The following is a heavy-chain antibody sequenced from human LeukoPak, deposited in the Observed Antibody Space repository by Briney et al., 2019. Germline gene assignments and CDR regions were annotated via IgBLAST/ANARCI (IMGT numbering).Heavy chain of an antibody. J-gene: IGHJ4*02. D-gene: IGHD2-15*01. Sequence: GGSLRLSCAASGFTFSTYAMTWVRQAPGRGLEWVARIKEDGSDTYYVDSVKGRFTISRDKTKKTVYLQMNSLRVEDTAVYYCAREWWYLDYWGQGTLVTVSS. CDR3: AREWWYLDY. V-gene: IGHV3-7*05. CDR1: GFTFSTYA. CDR2: IKEDGSDT.